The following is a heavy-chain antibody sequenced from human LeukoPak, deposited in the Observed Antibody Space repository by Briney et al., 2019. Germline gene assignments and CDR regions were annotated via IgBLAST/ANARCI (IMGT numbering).Heavy chain of an antibody. V-gene: IGHV3-30*03. CDR3: ARDNKRFSCDY. CDR2: ISDDGSNI. D-gene: IGHD2/OR15-2a*01. J-gene: IGHJ4*02. CDR1: GFTFRSYG. Sequence: GGSLRLSCAASGFTFRSYGMHWVRQAPGKGLEWVALISDDGSNIYYADSVKGRFTISRDSSKNTLSLQMSSLRVEDTAVYYCARDNKRFSCDYWGQRTLVTVSS.